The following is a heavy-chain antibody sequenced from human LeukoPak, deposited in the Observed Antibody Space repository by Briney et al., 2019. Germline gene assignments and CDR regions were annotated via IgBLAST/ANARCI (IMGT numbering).Heavy chain of an antibody. J-gene: IGHJ5*02. CDR2: IYYNGKT. D-gene: IGHD3-10*01. V-gene: IGHV4-39*01. CDR3: ARHYGP. CDR1: GGSVTYTNYY. Sequence: SETLSLTCTVSGGSVTYTNYYWGWIRQPPGKGLQWIGVIYYNGKTYYNPSLKSRVTVAVDTSKNQSSLKLNSVTAADTAVYYCARHYGPWGQGTLVTVSS.